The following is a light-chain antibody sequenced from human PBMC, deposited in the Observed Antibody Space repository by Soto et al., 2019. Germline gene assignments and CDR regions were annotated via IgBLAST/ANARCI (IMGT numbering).Light chain of an antibody. J-gene: IGLJ1*01. CDR3: ATWDSSLRAHV. CDR2: DNN. V-gene: IGLV1-51*01. Sequence: HSVLTQPPSVSAAPGQKVTISCSGSSTNIGNNYVSWYQHLPGTAPKLLIYDNNKRPSGIPDRFSGSKSGTSATLDITGLQTGDDSCYDCATWDSSLRAHVYGTVT. CDR1: STNIGNNY.